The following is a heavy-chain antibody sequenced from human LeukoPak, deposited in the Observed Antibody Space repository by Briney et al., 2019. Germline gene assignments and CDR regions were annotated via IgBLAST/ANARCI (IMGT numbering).Heavy chain of an antibody. D-gene: IGHD2-8*01. J-gene: IGHJ6*02. CDR3: ARSMYDYYGMDV. CDR1: GFTFSGFW. V-gene: IGHV3-7*01. CDR2: INSDGSEG. Sequence: GGSLRLSCAVSGFTFSGFWMSWSRQAPGKGLEWVASINSDGSEGYYADVVKGRFTISRDNAKNSLYLQMNSLRDEDTAVYYCARSMYDYYGMDVWGQGTTVTVSS.